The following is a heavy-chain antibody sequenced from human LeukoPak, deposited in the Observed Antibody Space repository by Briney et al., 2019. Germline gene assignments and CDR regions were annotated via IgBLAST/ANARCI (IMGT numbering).Heavy chain of an antibody. CDR2: IYHSGSA. CDR1: GGSIDNYY. V-gene: IGHV4-4*07. Sequence: SETLSLTCTVSGGSIDNYYWSWIRQPAGKGLEWIGRIYHSGSADVTPSLKSRATISADRSKNQFSLKLSSVTAADTAVYYCARGDGVASASGGVDPWGQGTLVTVTS. CDR3: ARGDGVASASGGVDP. J-gene: IGHJ5*02. D-gene: IGHD6-13*01.